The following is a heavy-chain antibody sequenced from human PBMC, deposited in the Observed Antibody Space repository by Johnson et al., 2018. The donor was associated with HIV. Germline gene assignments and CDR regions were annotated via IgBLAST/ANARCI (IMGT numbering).Heavy chain of an antibody. CDR2: TRNKANSYTT. Sequence: VQLVESGGGLVQPGGSLRLSCAASGFTFSDHYMDWVRQAPGKGLEWVGRTRNKANSYTTEYAASVKGRFTISRDDSKNSLYLQMNSLKTEDTAVYYCAREIGGSYYRDAFDIWGQGTMVTVSS. CDR1: GFTFSDHY. D-gene: IGHD1-26*01. V-gene: IGHV3-72*01. J-gene: IGHJ3*02. CDR3: AREIGGSYYRDAFDI.